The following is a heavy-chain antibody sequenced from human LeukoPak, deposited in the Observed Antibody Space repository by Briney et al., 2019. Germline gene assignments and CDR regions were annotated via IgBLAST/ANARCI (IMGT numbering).Heavy chain of an antibody. D-gene: IGHD2-8*01. CDR2: FCHCGST. J-gene: IGHJ4*02. V-gene: IGHV4-4*02. CDR3: VRNGRHYFDF. CDR1: ADSINSRNW. Sequence: SETLSLTCAVSADSINSRNWWSWVRQSPGKGLEWIGEFCHCGSTNYNPSLKSRATISVDKSKSQFSLKLNSVSAADTAMYYCVRNGRHYFDFWGQGTLVTVSS.